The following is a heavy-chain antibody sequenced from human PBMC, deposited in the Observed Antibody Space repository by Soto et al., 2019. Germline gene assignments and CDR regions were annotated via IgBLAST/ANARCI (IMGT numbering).Heavy chain of an antibody. CDR3: ARDGKGEYMEGWFDP. CDR2: IYYDGRNK. V-gene: IGHV3-30*04. D-gene: IGHD4-17*01. Sequence: QVQLVESGGGVVQPGRSLRLSCAASGFTFSSYAMHWVRQAPGKGLEWVAVIYYDGRNKYYADSVKGRFTISRENSKNTCFRQMNTRRAEERAVYSWARDGKGEYMEGWFDPGGQGTRV. J-gene: IGHJ5*02. CDR1: GFTFSSYA.